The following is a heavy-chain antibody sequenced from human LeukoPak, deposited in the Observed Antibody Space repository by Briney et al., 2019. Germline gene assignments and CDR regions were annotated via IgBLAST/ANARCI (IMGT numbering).Heavy chain of an antibody. CDR1: GGSFSGYY. CDR2: INHSGST. CDR3: ARRGGYGLVVVTYYFDY. Sequence: PSETLSLTCAVYGGSFSGYYWSWIRQPPGKGLEWIGEINHSGSTNYNPSLKSRVTISVDTSKNQFSLKLSSVTAADTAVYYCARRGGYGLVVVTYYFDYWGQGTLVTVSS. J-gene: IGHJ4*02. V-gene: IGHV4-34*01. D-gene: IGHD3-22*01.